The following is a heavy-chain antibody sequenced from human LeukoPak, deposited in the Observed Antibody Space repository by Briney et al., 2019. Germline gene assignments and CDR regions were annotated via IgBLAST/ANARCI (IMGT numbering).Heavy chain of an antibody. CDR2: FDPEDGET. J-gene: IGHJ2*01. D-gene: IGHD4-11*01. CDR3: ATAPTVTTKIYWYFDL. Sequence: ASVKVSCKVSGYTLTELSMHWVRQAPGKGLEWMGGFDPEDGETIYAQKFQGRVTMTEDTSTDTAYMELSSLRSEDMAVYYCATAPTVTTKIYWYFDLWGRGTLVTVSS. V-gene: IGHV1-24*01. CDR1: GYTLTELS.